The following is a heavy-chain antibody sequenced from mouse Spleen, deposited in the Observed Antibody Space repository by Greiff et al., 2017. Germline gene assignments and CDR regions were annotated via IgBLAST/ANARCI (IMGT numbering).Heavy chain of an antibody. Sequence: VQLVESGPELVKPGASVRISCKASGYTFTSYYIHWVKQRPGQGLEWIGWIYPGNVNTKYNEKFKGKATLTADKSSSTAYMQLSSLTSEDSAVYFCARGGLLRAMDYWGQGTSVTVSS. J-gene: IGHJ4*01. V-gene: IGHV1S56*01. CDR3: ARGGLLRAMDY. CDR2: IYPGNVNT. CDR1: GYTFTSYY. D-gene: IGHD2-3*01.